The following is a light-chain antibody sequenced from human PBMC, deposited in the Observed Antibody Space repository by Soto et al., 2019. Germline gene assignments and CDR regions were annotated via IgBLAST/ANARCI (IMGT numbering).Light chain of an antibody. CDR3: RQYCSAPPWT. J-gene: IGKJ1*01. CDR1: QSVSSSY. V-gene: IGKV3-20*01. CDR2: GAA. Sequence: FLSQSPGTLSFSPGGRATLSCMPSQSVSSSYLAWYQQKPGQAPRLLIAGAASSATSRPDWCSGSRAATEVTITISRREHEDDAVYYCRQYCSAPPWTFGQGTKVDIK.